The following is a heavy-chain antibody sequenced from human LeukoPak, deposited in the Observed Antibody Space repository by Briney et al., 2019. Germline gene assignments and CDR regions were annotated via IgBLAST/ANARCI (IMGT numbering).Heavy chain of an antibody. D-gene: IGHD5-12*01. Sequence: GGSLRLSCAASGFTFSNYGMHWVRQAPGKGLEWGAVISYDGSNKYYADSVKGRFTISRDNSKNTLYLQMNSLRAEDTAVYYCAKDRRGYSGYDGDYFDNWGQGTLVTVSS. CDR2: ISYDGSNK. CDR1: GFTFSNYG. J-gene: IGHJ4*02. CDR3: AKDRRGYSGYDGDYFDN. V-gene: IGHV3-30*18.